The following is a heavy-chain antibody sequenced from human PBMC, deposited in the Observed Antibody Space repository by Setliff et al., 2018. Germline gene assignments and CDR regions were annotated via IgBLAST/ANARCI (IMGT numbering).Heavy chain of an antibody. D-gene: IGHD3-22*01. CDR2: ISTSSSTI. J-gene: IGHJ6*03. CDR1: GFTFSSHG. CDR3: ARLALTGYDSSGYYYALDYYYYMDV. Sequence: PGGSLRLSCVASGFTFSSHGMTWVRLAPGKGLEWISYISTSSSTIYYADSVKGRFTISRDNANHTLYLQMNSLRADDTAVYYCARLALTGYDSSGYYYALDYYYYMDVWGKGTTGTVS. V-gene: IGHV3-48*01.